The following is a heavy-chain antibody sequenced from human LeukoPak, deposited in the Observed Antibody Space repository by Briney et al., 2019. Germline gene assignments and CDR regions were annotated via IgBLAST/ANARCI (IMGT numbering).Heavy chain of an antibody. CDR3: ARGYSNYGYAFDI. V-gene: IGHV3-30*04. CDR2: ISFDGTDA. D-gene: IGHD4-11*01. CDR1: GFTFSSYA. Sequence: GGSLRLSCAASGFTFSSYAIHWVRQAPGKGLEWVAVISFDGTDAFYADSVKGRFTISRDNAKNSLYLQMNSLRAEDTAVYYCARGYSNYGYAFDIWGQGTMVTVSS. J-gene: IGHJ3*02.